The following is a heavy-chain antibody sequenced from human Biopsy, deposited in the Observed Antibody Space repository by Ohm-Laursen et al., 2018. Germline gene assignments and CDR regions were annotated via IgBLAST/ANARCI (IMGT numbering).Heavy chain of an antibody. Sequence: SLRLSCAASGFTFNNYGMQWVRQAPGKGLEWVAFIFYDGSNTYYADSVKGRFTISRDNSRDTLYLQMSSLRAEDTAVYYRAKDRYNYTPIGGFSMDVWGQGTTVTVS. CDR1: GFTFNNYG. J-gene: IGHJ6*02. D-gene: IGHD5-18*01. V-gene: IGHV3-30*18. CDR2: IFYDGSNT. CDR3: AKDRYNYTPIGGFSMDV.